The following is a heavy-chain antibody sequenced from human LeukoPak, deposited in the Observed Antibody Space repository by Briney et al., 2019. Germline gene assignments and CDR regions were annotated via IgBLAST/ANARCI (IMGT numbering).Heavy chain of an antibody. J-gene: IGHJ5*02. Sequence: GGSLRLSCAASGFTFSSYEMNWVRQAPGKGLEWVSDISGSGTTVYYTDSVKGRFTISRDNAKNSLFLQMNSLRAEDTAVYFCARERYRGSYSPWGQGTLVTVSS. CDR3: ARERYRGSYSP. CDR1: GFTFSSYE. D-gene: IGHD1-26*01. CDR2: ISGSGTTV. V-gene: IGHV3-48*03.